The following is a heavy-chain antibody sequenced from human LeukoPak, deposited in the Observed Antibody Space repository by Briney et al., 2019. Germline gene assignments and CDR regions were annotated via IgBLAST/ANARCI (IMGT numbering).Heavy chain of an antibody. V-gene: IGHV3-43*02. CDR1: GVTFDDYA. J-gene: IGHJ3*02. CDR3: ANADDPFSPPDAFDI. D-gene: IGHD1-1*01. Sequence: GGSLRLSCAASGVTFDDYAMHWVRQAPGKGLEWVSLISGDGGSTYYADSVKGRFTISRDNSKNSLYLQMNSLRTEDTALYYCANADDPFSPPDAFDIWCQGTMVTVSS. CDR2: ISGDGGST.